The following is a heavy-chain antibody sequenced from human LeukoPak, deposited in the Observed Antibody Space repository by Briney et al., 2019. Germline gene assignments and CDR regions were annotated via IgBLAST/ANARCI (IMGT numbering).Heavy chain of an antibody. CDR2: INPNSGGT. J-gene: IGHJ4*02. CDR1: GYTFTGYY. D-gene: IGHD3-22*01. V-gene: IGHV1-2*02. Sequence: AASVKVSCKASGYTFTGYYMHWVRQAPGQGLEWMGWINPNSGGTNYAQKFQGRVTMTRDTSISTAYMELSRLRSDDTAVYYCARDIMSVNDSENVFRQVYDSSGYYGGDYWGQGTLVTVSS. CDR3: ARDIMSVNDSENVFRQVYDSSGYYGGDY.